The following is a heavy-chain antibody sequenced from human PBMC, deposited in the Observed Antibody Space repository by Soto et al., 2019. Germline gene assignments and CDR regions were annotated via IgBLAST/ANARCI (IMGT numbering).Heavy chain of an antibody. CDR3: ASGSGSYPDWYFDL. Sequence: QVQLVQSGAEVKKPGSSVKVSCKASGGTFSSYAISWVRQAPGQGLEWMGGIIPIFGTANYAQKFQGRVPITADKSTIKAYMELSSLRSEDTAVYYCASGSGSYPDWYFDLWGRGTLVTVSS. D-gene: IGHD1-26*01. CDR1: GGTFSSYA. CDR2: IIPIFGTA. V-gene: IGHV1-69*06. J-gene: IGHJ2*01.